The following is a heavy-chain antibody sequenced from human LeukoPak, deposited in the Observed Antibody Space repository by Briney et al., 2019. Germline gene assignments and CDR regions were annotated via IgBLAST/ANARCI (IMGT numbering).Heavy chain of an antibody. D-gene: IGHD1-26*01. CDR2: INPNSGGT. CDR1: GYTFTGYY. CDR3: ARAKGSDYSGSYYGLFDY. J-gene: IGHJ4*02. Sequence: GASVKVSCKASGYTFTGYYMHWVRQAPGQGLEWMGWINPNSGGTNYAQKFQGRVTMTRDTSISTAYMELSRLRSDDTAVYYCARAKGSDYSGSYYGLFDYWGQGTLVTVSS. V-gene: IGHV1-2*02.